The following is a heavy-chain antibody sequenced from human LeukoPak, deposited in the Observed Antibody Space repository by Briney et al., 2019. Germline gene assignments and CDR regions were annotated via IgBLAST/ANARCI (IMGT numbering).Heavy chain of an antibody. V-gene: IGHV1-69*04. CDR3: ARDPSDYDFWTGTYYFSGLDV. CDR2: ITPLLGVP. J-gene: IGHJ6*02. D-gene: IGHD3-3*01. Sequence: ASVKVSCKASGYTFTSYGFSWVRQAPGQGLDWMGRITPLLGVPYYSQRFQGRVTITADKSANIAYMELNTLRPDDTAVYYCARDPSDYDFWTGTYYFSGLDVWGQGTSVTVSS. CDR1: GYTFTSYG.